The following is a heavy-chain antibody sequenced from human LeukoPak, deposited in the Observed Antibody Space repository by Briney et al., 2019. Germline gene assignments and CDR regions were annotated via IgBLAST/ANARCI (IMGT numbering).Heavy chain of an antibody. Sequence: SETLSLTCTVSGGSISSYYWSWIRQPPGKGLEWIGHIYYSGSTNYNSSLQSRVTISVDTSQSQFSLKLSSVTAADTAVYYCVREGGGYWGQGARVTVSS. CDR1: GGSISSYY. V-gene: IGHV4-59*12. J-gene: IGHJ4*02. D-gene: IGHD3-16*01. CDR3: VREGGGY. CDR2: IYYSGST.